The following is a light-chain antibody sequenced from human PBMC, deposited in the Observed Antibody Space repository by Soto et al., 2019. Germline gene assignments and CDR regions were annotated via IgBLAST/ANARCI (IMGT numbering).Light chain of an antibody. J-gene: IGKJ2*01. V-gene: IGKV1-39*01. CDR1: QSISTY. CDR2: AAS. Sequence: DIQMTQSPSSLSASVGDRVTITCRASQSISTYLNWYQQKPGKAPKLLIYAASSLQSGVPSRFSGSGSGTDFTLTISSLPPEDFATYYCQQSYSTLRTFGQGTKLEIK. CDR3: QQSYSTLRT.